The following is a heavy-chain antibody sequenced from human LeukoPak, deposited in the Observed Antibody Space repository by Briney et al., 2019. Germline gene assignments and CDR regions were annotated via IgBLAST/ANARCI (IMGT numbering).Heavy chain of an antibody. CDR1: GYTFTGYY. CDR3: AREVGVRDYVWGSYRNNWFDP. CDR2: INPNSGGT. J-gene: IGHJ5*02. Sequence: GASVKVSCKASGYTFTGYYMHWVRQAPGQGLEWMGWINPNSGGTNYAQKFQGRVTMTRDTSISTAYMELSRLRSDDTAVYYCAREVGVRDYVWGSYRNNWFDPWGQGTLVTVSS. D-gene: IGHD3-16*02. V-gene: IGHV1-2*02.